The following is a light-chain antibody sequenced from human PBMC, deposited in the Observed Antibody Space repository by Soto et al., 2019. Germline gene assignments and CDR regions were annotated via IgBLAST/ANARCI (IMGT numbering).Light chain of an antibody. CDR3: SSYTSSNTEV. CDR2: DVS. Sequence: QSALTQPASVSGSPGQSITIPCTGTSSDVGAYNYVSWYQHHPGKAPKLIIYDVSDRPSGVSNRFSASKSGNTASLTISGLQAEDEADYYCSSYTSSNTEVFGTGTKLTVL. CDR1: SSDVGAYNY. V-gene: IGLV2-14*03. J-gene: IGLJ1*01.